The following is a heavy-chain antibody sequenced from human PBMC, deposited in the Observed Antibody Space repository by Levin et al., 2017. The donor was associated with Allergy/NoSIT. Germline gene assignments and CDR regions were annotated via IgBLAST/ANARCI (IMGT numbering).Heavy chain of an antibody. CDR3: AKIGARTASYYYYGMDV. D-gene: IGHD3-10*01. Sequence: GGSLRLSCAASGFTFSSYGMHWVRQAPGKGLEWVAVISYDGSNKYYADSVKGRFTISRDNSKNTLYLQMNSLRAEDTAVYYCAKIGARTASYYYYGMDVWGQGTTVTVSS. CDR2: ISYDGSNK. J-gene: IGHJ6*02. CDR1: GFTFSSYG. V-gene: IGHV3-30*18.